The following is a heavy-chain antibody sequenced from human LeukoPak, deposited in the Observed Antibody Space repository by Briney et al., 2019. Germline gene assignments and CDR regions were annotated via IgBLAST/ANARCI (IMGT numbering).Heavy chain of an antibody. J-gene: IGHJ3*02. CDR2: IYTSGST. D-gene: IGHD6-13*01. Sequence: TLSLTCTVSGGSISSGSYYWSWIRQPAGKGLEWIGRIYTSGSTNYNPSLKSRVTISVDTSKNQFSLKLSSVTAADTAAYYCARVSSNNWYNERGAFDIWGQGTMVTVSS. CDR3: ARVSSNNWYNERGAFDI. V-gene: IGHV4-61*02. CDR1: GGSISSGSYY.